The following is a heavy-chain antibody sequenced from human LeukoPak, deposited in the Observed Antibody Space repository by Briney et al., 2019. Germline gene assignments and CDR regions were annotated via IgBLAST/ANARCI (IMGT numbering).Heavy chain of an antibody. D-gene: IGHD6-19*01. Sequence: PGGSLRLSCATSGFNFHEFNMSWIRQAPGKGLEWVSDIGGSDNIVSYGESVRGRFAISRDFATDSLYLQMDSLRAEDTAVYYWAREAVAGAFDLWGQGTLVTVSS. J-gene: IGHJ5*02. CDR1: GFNFHEFN. V-gene: IGHV3-11*01. CDR3: AREAVAGAFDL. CDR2: IGGSDNIV.